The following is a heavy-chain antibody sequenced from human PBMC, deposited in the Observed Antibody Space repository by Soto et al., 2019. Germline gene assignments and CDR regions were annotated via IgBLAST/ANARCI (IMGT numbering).Heavy chain of an antibody. J-gene: IGHJ3*02. Sequence: SETLSLTCVVSGGSFSTYYYNWIRQSPGKGLEWIGEINHSGSNNYSPSLKSRVTMSLDTSKNHFSLKLTSVTAAETAVYYCARGGSNDWQVAFDIWGQGTMVTVSS. CDR2: INHSGSN. CDR3: ARGGSNDWQVAFDI. CDR1: GGSFSTYY. V-gene: IGHV4-34*01. D-gene: IGHD3-9*01.